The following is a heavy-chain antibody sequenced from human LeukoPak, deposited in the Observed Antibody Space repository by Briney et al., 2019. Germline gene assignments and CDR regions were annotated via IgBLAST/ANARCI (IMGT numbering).Heavy chain of an antibody. J-gene: IGHJ5*02. D-gene: IGHD2-2*01. CDR1: GGTFSSYA. V-gene: IGHV1-69*05. CDR3: ATAGCSSTSCQMTWFDP. CDR2: IIPIFGTA. Sequence: GASVKVSCKASGGTFSSYAISWVRQAPGQGLEWMGGIIPIFGTANYAQKFQGRVTITTDESTSTAYMELSSLRSEDPAVYYCATAGCSSTSCQMTWFDPWGQGTLVTVSS.